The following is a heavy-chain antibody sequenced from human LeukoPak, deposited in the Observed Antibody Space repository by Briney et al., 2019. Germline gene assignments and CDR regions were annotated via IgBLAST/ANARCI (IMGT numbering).Heavy chain of an antibody. CDR1: EFTFSSYG. V-gene: IGHV3-30*02. J-gene: IGHJ4*02. D-gene: IGHD4/OR15-4a*01. CDR2: IWYDGTNK. CDR3: AKDSWVATKVPSPFDY. Sequence: GGSLTLSCAASEFTFSSYGMHWVRQAPGKGLEWVSSIWYDGTNKYYADSVKGRFTISRDNSKKTLYLQMNSLRVEDTAVYYCAKDSWVATKVPSPFDYWGKGTLVTVSS.